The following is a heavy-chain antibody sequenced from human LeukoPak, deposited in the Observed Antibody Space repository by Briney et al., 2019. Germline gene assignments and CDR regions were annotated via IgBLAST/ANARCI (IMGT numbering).Heavy chain of an antibody. D-gene: IGHD3-10*01. CDR1: GFTFSSYE. Sequence: GGFLRLSCAASGFTFSSYEMNWVRQAPGKGLEWVSYISSSGSTIYYADSVKGRFTISRDNAKNSLYLQMNSLRAEDTAVYYCARTHRHYGSGSYSNAFDIWGQGTMVTVSS. J-gene: IGHJ3*02. V-gene: IGHV3-48*03. CDR3: ARTHRHYGSGSYSNAFDI. CDR2: ISSSGSTI.